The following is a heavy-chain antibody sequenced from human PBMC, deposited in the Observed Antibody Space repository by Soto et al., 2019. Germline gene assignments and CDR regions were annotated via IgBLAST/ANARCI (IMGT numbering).Heavy chain of an antibody. CDR3: AKDAVPYNGKWDWFDT. V-gene: IGHV3-23*01. Sequence: QFLESGGGLVQPGGSLRVHCVASGFTFIDYAMSWVRQRPGKGLEWVSSVGGTGSDTYYAASVKGRFTISRDNSKSTLYLQMKDLRVEDTAIYYCAKDAVPYNGKWDWFDTWGQGTLVTVSS. J-gene: IGHJ5*02. D-gene: IGHD1-1*01. CDR2: VGGTGSDT. CDR1: GFTFIDYA.